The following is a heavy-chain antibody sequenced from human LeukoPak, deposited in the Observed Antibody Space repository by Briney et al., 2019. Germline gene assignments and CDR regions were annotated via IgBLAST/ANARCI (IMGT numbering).Heavy chain of an antibody. CDR1: GYSFTSYW. V-gene: IGHV5-51*01. CDR3: ARLPWYYGSGSYGPFDY. CDR2: IYPGDSDT. Sequence: GESLKISCKGSGYSFTSYWIGWVRQMPGKGLEWMGIIYPGDSDTRHSPSFQGQVTISADKSISTAYLQWSSLKASDTAMYYCARLPWYYGSGSYGPFDYWGQGTLVTVSS. J-gene: IGHJ4*02. D-gene: IGHD3-10*01.